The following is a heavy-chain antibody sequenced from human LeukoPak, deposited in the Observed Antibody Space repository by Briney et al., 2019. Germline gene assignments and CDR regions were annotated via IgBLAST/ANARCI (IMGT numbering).Heavy chain of an antibody. CDR1: GGTFSSYA. CDR3: ATGGAEMATISAFDI. D-gene: IGHD5-24*01. Sequence: SVRVSCKASGGTFSSYAISWVRQAPGQGLEWMGRIIPILGIANYAQKFQGRVTITADKSTSTAYMELSSLRSEDTAVYYCATGGAEMATISAFDIWGQGTMVTVSS. J-gene: IGHJ3*02. CDR2: IIPILGIA. V-gene: IGHV1-69*04.